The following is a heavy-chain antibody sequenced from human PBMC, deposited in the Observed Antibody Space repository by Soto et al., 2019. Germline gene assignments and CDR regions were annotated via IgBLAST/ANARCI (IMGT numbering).Heavy chain of an antibody. CDR2: IFPGDSDT. CDR1: GYSFTNYW. V-gene: IGHV5-51*01. Sequence: PGESLKISCKGFGYSFTNYWIAWVRQMPGKGLEWMGIIFPGDSDTRYSPSFQGQVTISADKSINTAYMQWSGLQASDTAMYYCARVGTTRSVTEANFDSWGQGTLVTVSS. D-gene: IGHD4-17*01. J-gene: IGHJ5*01. CDR3: ARVGTTRSVTEANFDS.